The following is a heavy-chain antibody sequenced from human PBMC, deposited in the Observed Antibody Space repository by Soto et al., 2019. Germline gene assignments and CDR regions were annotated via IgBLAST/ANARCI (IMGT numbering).Heavy chain of an antibody. V-gene: IGHV1-2*04. Sequence: ASVKVSCKASGYTFTGYYMHWVRQAPGQGLEWMGWINPNSGGTNYAQKFQGWVTMTRDTSISTAYMELSRLRSDDTAVYYCARSPSTMDRSGWYYFDYWGQGTLVTVS. CDR1: GYTFTGYY. D-gene: IGHD6-19*01. CDR2: INPNSGGT. CDR3: ARSPSTMDRSGWYYFDY. J-gene: IGHJ4*02.